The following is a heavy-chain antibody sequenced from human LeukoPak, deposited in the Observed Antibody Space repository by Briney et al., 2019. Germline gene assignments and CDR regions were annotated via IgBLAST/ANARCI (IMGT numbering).Heavy chain of an antibody. Sequence: ASVKVPCKASGGTFSSYAISWVRQAPGQGLEWMGGIIPIFGTANYAQKFQGRVTITADESTSTAYMELSSLRSEDTAVYYCARGWDDSSGYPEYYFDYWGQGTLVTVSS. CDR1: GGTFSSYA. D-gene: IGHD3-22*01. CDR3: ARGWDDSSGYPEYYFDY. CDR2: IIPIFGTA. J-gene: IGHJ4*02. V-gene: IGHV1-69*13.